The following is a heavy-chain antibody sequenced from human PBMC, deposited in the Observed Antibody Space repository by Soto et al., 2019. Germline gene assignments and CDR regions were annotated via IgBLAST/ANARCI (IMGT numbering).Heavy chain of an antibody. CDR2: ISAYNANT. J-gene: IGHJ4*02. CDR3: ARDRLGATGDY. D-gene: IGHD1-26*01. V-gene: IGHV1-18*01. Sequence: ASVKVSGKASGYTFTSYGISWERQAPGQGLEWMGWISAYNANTNYAQKLQGRVTMTTDTSTSTSYMELRSLRSDDTAVYFCARDRLGATGDYWVQGTLVTVSS. CDR1: GYTFTSYG.